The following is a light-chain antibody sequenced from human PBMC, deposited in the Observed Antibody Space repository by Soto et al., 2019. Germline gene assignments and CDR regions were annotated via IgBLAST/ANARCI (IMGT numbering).Light chain of an antibody. Sequence: ETLITQSPDTLSVSLGERATLSCRASQSLRSSLAWYQQKPGQAPRLLMSGTSNRATGTPDRFSGSGSGTEFTLTISSLQSEDFALYYCQQYNNWPPTFGQGTRLEIK. V-gene: IGKV3D-15*01. J-gene: IGKJ5*01. CDR1: QSLRSS. CDR2: GTS. CDR3: QQYNNWPPT.